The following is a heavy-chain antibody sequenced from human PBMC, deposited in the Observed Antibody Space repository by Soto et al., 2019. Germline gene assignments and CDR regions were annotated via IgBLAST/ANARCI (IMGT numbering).Heavy chain of an antibody. J-gene: IGHJ6*02. CDR2: IYYSGST. Sequence: PSETLSLTCTVSGGSISSGGYYWSWIRQHPGKGLEWIGYIYYSGSTYYNPSLKSRVTISVDTSKNQFSLKLSSVTAADTAVYDCARTRVRGVIIPIYGMDVWGQGTTVTVSS. CDR1: GGSISSGGYY. CDR3: ARTRVRGVIIPIYGMDV. D-gene: IGHD3-10*01. V-gene: IGHV4-31*03.